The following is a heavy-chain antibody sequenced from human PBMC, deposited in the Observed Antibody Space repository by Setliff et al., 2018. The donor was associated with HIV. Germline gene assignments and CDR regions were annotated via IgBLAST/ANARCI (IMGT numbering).Heavy chain of an antibody. D-gene: IGHD3-3*01. J-gene: IGHJ4*02. CDR2: INHSGST. CDR3: ARPALGIGGGAMFDS. V-gene: IGHV4-34*01. Sequence: PSETLSLTCAVYGGSFSGYYWSWIRQPPGKGLECIGEINHSGSTNHNPSLKSRVTIYVDTANNEISLRLSSVTAEDTAVYRCARPALGIGGGAMFDSWGQGTLVTVSS. CDR1: GGSFSGYY.